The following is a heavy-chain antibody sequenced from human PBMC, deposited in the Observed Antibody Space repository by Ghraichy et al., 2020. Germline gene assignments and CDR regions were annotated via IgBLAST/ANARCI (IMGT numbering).Heavy chain of an antibody. CDR2: INHKGST. CDR1: GGSFSGSY. V-gene: IGHV4-34*01. J-gene: IGHJ4*02. D-gene: IGHD1-14*01. CDR3: AQPDPTALGRPFDY. Sequence: TETLSLTCAVYGGSFSGSYWTWIHHPPWKGLEWIGEINHKGSTTYNPSLKSRVTISVDTSKNQFSLKLSSVTAADTAVYYCAQPDPTALGRPFDYWGQGTLVTVSS.